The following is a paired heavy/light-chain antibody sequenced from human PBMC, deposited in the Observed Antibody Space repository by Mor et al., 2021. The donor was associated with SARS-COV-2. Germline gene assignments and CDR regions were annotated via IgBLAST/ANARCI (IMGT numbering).Heavy chain of an antibody. D-gene: IGHD6-19*01. CDR3: ARDRRPSQWLGIDY. J-gene: IGHJ4*02. V-gene: IGHV3-7*03. CDR2: IKQDGSET. CDR1: GLTFSTYW. Sequence: EVQLVESGGALVQPGGSLRLSCAASGLTFSTYWMSWVRQAPGKGLEWVANIKQDGSETYYVDSVKGRFTVSRDNAKNSLYLQMNSLRAEDTAVYYCARDRRPSQWLGIDYWGQGTLVTVSS.
Light chain of an antibody. CDR2: LGT. CDR1: QSLLQTNGYNY. V-gene: IGKV2-28*01. J-gene: IGKJ4*02. CDR3: MQALQIPRT. Sequence: DIVMTQSPLSLPVTPGEPASISCRSSQSLLQTNGYNYLDWYLQKPGQSPQLLIYLGTNRASGVPDRFSGSGSGTDFTLKISRVEAEDVGVYYCMQALQIPRTFGGGTKVEIK.